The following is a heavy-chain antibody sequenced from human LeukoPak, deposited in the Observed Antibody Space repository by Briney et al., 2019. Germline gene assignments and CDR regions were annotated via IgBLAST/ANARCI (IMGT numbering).Heavy chain of an antibody. CDR1: GGTFSSYA. D-gene: IGHD6-19*01. V-gene: IGHV1-69*04. J-gene: IGHJ3*02. CDR3: ARFKGQWLVREDAFDI. CDR2: IIPILGIA. Sequence: APVKVSCKASGGTFSSYAISWVRQAPGQGRQWMGTIIPILGIANYAQKFQGRVTITADKSTSTAYMELSSLRSEDTAVYYCARFKGQWLVREDAFDIWGQGTMVTVSS.